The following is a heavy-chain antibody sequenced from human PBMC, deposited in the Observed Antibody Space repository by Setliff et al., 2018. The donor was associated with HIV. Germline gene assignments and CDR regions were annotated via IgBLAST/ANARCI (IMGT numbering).Heavy chain of an antibody. Sequence: SLRLSCAASGFTFSGYSMNWVRQAPGKGLEWVSSISGNSGEIFYAESLKGRFTISRDNPKNSLYLQMNSLRAEDSAVYYCARDLPGMAPWGQGTLVTVSS. CDR1: GFTFSGYS. D-gene: IGHD6-13*01. CDR3: ARDLPGMAP. CDR2: ISGNSGEI. J-gene: IGHJ5*02. V-gene: IGHV3-21*06.